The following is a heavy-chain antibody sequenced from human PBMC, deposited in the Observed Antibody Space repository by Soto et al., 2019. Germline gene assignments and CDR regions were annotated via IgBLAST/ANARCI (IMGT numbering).Heavy chain of an antibody. Sequence: EVQLLESGGGLVQPGGSLRLSCAASGFTFSTFALSWVRQAPGKGLQWVSAISGSGGDTDYADSVKGRFTISRDNSKNTLYLQMNSLRAEDTAVYYCAKDSVVLGYCSGGSCYYFDYWGQGTLVTVSS. J-gene: IGHJ4*02. D-gene: IGHD2-15*01. CDR2: ISGSGGDT. V-gene: IGHV3-23*01. CDR1: GFTFSTFA. CDR3: AKDSVVLGYCSGGSCYYFDY.